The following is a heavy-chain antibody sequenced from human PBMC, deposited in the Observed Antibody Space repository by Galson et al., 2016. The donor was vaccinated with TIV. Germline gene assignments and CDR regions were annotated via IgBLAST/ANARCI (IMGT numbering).Heavy chain of an antibody. D-gene: IGHD1-26*01. J-gene: IGHJ4*02. CDR3: TRDLGRLRDY. CDR1: GYSFTRYY. V-gene: IGHV1-46*01. CDR2: IDPSSGGT. Sequence: SVEVSCKASGYSFTRYYMHWVRQAPGQGLEWMGVIDPSSGGTTYAQKFQARLIMTRDTSTTTVYMDLSSLKSGDTAVYYCTRDLGRLRDYWGQGTLVTVSS.